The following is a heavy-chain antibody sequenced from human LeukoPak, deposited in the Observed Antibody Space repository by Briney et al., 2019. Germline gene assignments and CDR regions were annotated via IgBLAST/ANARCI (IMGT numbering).Heavy chain of an antibody. D-gene: IGHD6-19*01. Sequence: SETLSLTCSVSGYSISSGYYWGWIRQPPGKGLEWIGSIYYSGSTYYNPSLKSRVTISVDTSKNQFSLKLSSVTAADTAVYYCARRSRSSGWYAYWGQGTLVTVSS. J-gene: IGHJ4*02. CDR3: ARRSRSSGWYAY. CDR2: IYYSGST. CDR1: GYSISSGYY. V-gene: IGHV4-38-2*01.